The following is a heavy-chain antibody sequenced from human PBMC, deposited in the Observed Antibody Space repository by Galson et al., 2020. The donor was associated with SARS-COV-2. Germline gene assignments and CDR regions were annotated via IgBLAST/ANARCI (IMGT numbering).Heavy chain of an antibody. CDR2: IYTTGST. V-gene: IGHV4-4*07. CDR1: GGSISGYY. D-gene: IGHD6-25*01. J-gene: IGHJ4*02. Sequence: ETLSLTCTVSGGSISGYYWSWIRQPAGKGLEWIGRIYTTGSTNYNPSLKSRVTMSVDTSKNQFSLKLSSVTAADTAVYYCARDNGYSSAYYFDYWGQGTLVTVSS. CDR3: ARDNGYSSAYYFDY.